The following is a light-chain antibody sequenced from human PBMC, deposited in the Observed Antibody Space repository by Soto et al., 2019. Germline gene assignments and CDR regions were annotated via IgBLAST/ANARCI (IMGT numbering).Light chain of an antibody. CDR3: QHYHSSRLT. J-gene: IGKJ3*01. CDR2: DGS. CDR1: QYISGW. Sequence: DIQMTQSPSTLSASVGDRVTITCRASQYISGWLAWYQQKPGKAPILLIYDGSSLQSGVPSRFIGSGSGTEFTLTINRLQTEDFATYYCQHYHSSRLTFGPGTKVEIK. V-gene: IGKV1-5*01.